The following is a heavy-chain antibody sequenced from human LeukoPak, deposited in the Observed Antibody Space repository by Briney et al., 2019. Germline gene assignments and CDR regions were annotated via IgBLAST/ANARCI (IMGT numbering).Heavy chain of an antibody. CDR3: ARVEYYDFRSDQGTNWFYT. J-gene: IGHJ5*02. D-gene: IGHD3-3*01. Sequence: ASVKVSCKASGYTFTSYGISWVRQAPGQGLEWMGWISAYNGNTNYAQKLQGRVTMTTDTSTSTAYMELRSLRSDDTAVYYCARVEYYDFRSDQGTNWFYTWGQRAPCSVSS. CDR2: ISAYNGNT. CDR1: GYTFTSYG. V-gene: IGHV1-18*01.